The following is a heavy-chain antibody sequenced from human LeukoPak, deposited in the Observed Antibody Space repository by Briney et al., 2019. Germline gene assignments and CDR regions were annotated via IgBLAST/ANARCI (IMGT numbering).Heavy chain of an antibody. J-gene: IGHJ6*02. CDR3: AKVVYSSGWYYDYYYYYGMDV. D-gene: IGHD6-19*01. Sequence: GGSLRLSCAASGFTFDDYAMHWVRHAPGKGLEWVSLISGDGGSTYYADSVKGRFTISRDNSKNSLYLQMNSLRTEDTALYYCAKVVYSSGWYYDYYYYYGMDVWGQGTTVTVSS. V-gene: IGHV3-43*02. CDR2: ISGDGGST. CDR1: GFTFDDYA.